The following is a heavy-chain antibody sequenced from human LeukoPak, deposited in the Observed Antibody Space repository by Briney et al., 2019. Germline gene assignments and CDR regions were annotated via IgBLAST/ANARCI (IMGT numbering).Heavy chain of an antibody. CDR2: ICYSGST. J-gene: IGHJ4*02. CDR3: ARVAPPNPY. V-gene: IGHV4-31*03. CDR1: GGSISSGGYY. Sequence: PSQTLSLTCTVSGGSISSGGYYWSWIRQPPGKGLEWIGYICYSGSTNYNPSLKSRVTISVDTSKKQFSLKMSSVTAADTAVYYCARVAPPNPYWGQGTLVTVSS.